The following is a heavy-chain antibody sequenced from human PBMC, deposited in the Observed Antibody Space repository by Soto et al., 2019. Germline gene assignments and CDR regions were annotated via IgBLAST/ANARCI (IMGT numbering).Heavy chain of an antibody. J-gene: IGHJ4*02. CDR1: GFTFSSYG. Sequence: QSGGSLRLSCAASGFTFSSYGMHWVRQAPGKGLEWVAVIWYDGSNKYYADSVKGRFTISRDNSKNTLYLQMNSLRAEDTAVYYCAREFDYGGNSGDGDYWGQGTLVTVSS. CDR2: IWYDGSNK. CDR3: AREFDYGGNSGDGDY. V-gene: IGHV3-33*01. D-gene: IGHD4-17*01.